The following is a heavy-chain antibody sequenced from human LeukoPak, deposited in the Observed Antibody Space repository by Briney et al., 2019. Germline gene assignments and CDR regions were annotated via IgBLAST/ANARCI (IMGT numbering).Heavy chain of an antibody. J-gene: IGHJ4*02. Sequence: SETLSLTCTVSGGSISSGGYYWSWIRQPPGKGLEWIGYIYHSGSTYYNPSLKSRVTISVGRSKNQFSLKLSSVTAADTAVYYCARDASDSSGYQESYWGQGTLVTVSS. CDR1: GGSISSGGYY. CDR3: ARDASDSSGYQESY. V-gene: IGHV4-30-2*01. D-gene: IGHD3-22*01. CDR2: IYHSGST.